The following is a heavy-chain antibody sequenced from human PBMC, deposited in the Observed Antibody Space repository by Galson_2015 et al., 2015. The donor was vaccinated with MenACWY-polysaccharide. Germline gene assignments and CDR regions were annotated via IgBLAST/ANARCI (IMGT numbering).Heavy chain of an antibody. CDR1: GSTFSSFD. CDR3: AREFTGDGSSWYYWYFDL. CDR2: IGTGGDT. D-gene: IGHD6-13*01. Sequence: SLRLSCAASGSTFSSFDMHWVRHVIGKGLEWVAAIGTGGDTYYSGSVKGRFTISRENAKNSLYLQMNSLRAGDTAVYYCAREFTGDGSSWYYWYFDLWCRGTLVPVSS. V-gene: IGHV3-13*01. J-gene: IGHJ2*01.